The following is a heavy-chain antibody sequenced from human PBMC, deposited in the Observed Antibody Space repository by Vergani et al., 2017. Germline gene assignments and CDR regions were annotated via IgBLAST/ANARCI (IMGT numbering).Heavy chain of an antibody. J-gene: IGHJ1*01. CDR1: GFTSSYYG. Sequence: VQLVESGGGLVQRGGSLRLSCAASGFTSSYYGMHWVRQAPGKGLEWVAVISYDGTQKYYADSVKGRFTISRDNSKSTLYLQMNSLRTEDTAVYYCATKSCGTPGCQIGYFREWGQGTLVTVSS. CDR2: ISYDGTQK. V-gene: IGHV3-30*03. CDR3: ATKSCGTPGCQIGYFRE. D-gene: IGHD1-1*01.